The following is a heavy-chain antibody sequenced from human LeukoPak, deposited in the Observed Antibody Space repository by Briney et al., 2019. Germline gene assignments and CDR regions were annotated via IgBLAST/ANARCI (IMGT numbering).Heavy chain of an antibody. CDR3: ANYDNSGNYYVNY. CDR2: IRTKSNNYAT. CDR1: GFTFSGSA. D-gene: IGHD3-22*01. Sequence: PGGSLRLSCAASGFTFSGSAMHWVRQASGKGLEWVGRIRTKSNNYATTYGASVKGRFTISRDDSKNTAYLQMNSLKTEDTAVYYCANYDNSGNYYVNYWGQGTLDTVSS. V-gene: IGHV3-73*01. J-gene: IGHJ4*02.